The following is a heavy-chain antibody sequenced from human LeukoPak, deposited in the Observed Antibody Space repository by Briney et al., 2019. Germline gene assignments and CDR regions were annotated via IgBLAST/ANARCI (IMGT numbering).Heavy chain of an antibody. V-gene: IGHV1-18*01. J-gene: IGHJ5*02. CDR2: ISTSTGDT. CDR1: GYSFILYG. CDR3: ARAPSGWNYVWFDP. Sequence: ASVKVSCKTSGYSFILYGISWVRQAPGQGPEWMGWISTSTGDTKYTQKFQGRVTLTTDTSTSTAYMELSSLRSEDTAVYYCARAPSGWNYVWFDPWGQGTLVTVSS. D-gene: IGHD1-7*01.